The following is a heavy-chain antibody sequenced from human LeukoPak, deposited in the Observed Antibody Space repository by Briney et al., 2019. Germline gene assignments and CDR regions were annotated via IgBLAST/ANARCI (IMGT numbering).Heavy chain of an antibody. J-gene: IGHJ4*02. Sequence: PGGSLRLSCAASGFTVSSNYMSRVRQAPGKGLEWVSVIYSGGSTYYADSVKGRFTISRDNSKNTLYLQMNSLRAEDTAVYYCARGLEVRGVLFDYWGQGTLVTVSS. D-gene: IGHD3-10*01. CDR3: ARGLEVRGVLFDY. V-gene: IGHV3-53*01. CDR2: IYSGGST. CDR1: GFTVSSNY.